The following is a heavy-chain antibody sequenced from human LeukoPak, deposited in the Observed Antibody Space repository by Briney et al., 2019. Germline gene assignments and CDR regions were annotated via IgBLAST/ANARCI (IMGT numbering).Heavy chain of an antibody. D-gene: IGHD3-22*01. Sequence: ASVKVSCKASGYTFTSYAMHWVRQAPGQRLEWMGWINAANGSTKYSQKFQGRVTITRDTSASRAYMELSSLRSEDTAVYYCAGTYYYDSSGYYPAFDYWGQGTLVTVSS. J-gene: IGHJ4*02. CDR3: AGTYYYDSSGYYPAFDY. V-gene: IGHV1-3*01. CDR2: INAANGST. CDR1: GYTFTSYA.